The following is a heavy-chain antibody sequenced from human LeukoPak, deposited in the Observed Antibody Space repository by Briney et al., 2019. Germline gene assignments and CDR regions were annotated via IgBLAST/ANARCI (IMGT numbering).Heavy chain of an antibody. CDR2: ISSGGST. D-gene: IGHD3-10*01. CDR3: ARVSYGSGSEWFDP. V-gene: IGHV3-53*01. J-gene: IGHJ5*02. CDR1: GFTVSSNY. Sequence: PGGSLRLSWAASGFTVSSNYMSGVRQAPEKGLGWGSVISSGGSTYYADTVKGRFTISRDNSKNTLDLQMNSLRAEDTAVYYCARVSYGSGSEWFDPWGQGTLVTVSS.